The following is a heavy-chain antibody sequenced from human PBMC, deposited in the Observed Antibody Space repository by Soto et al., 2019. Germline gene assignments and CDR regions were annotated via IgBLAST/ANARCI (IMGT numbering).Heavy chain of an antibody. Sequence: PSETLSLTCTFSGDSLSSSKYYWGWIRQPPGKGLEWIGSIYYSGSPYYNSSLKSRVTISVDTSKNHFSLKLSSVTAADTAVYYCARRYGSAFDIWGQGTMVTVSS. CDR3: ARRYGSAFDI. J-gene: IGHJ3*02. CDR2: IYYSGSP. CDR1: GDSLSSSKYY. D-gene: IGHD3-10*01. V-gene: IGHV4-39*02.